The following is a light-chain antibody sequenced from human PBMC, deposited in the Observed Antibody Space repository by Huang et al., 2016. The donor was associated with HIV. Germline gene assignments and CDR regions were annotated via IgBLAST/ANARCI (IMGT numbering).Light chain of an antibody. V-gene: IGKV1-9*01. Sequence: IQLTQSPSSLSASVGDRVTITCRASQGISSYLAWYQQKPGKAPKLLIYAASTLQSGVPSRVRGSGSGTDFTLTISSLQPEDFATYHCQQLNSYPPTFGQGTKVEIK. CDR3: QQLNSYPPT. CDR1: QGISSY. CDR2: AAS. J-gene: IGKJ1*01.